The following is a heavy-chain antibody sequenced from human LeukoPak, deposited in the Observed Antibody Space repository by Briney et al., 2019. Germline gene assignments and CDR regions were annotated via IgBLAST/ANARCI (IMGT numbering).Heavy chain of an antibody. V-gene: IGHV1-2*02. D-gene: IGHD3-10*01. CDR3: ARDWDYYGSGADYYMDV. CDR1: GYTFTGYY. Sequence: ASVKVSCKASGYTFTGYYMHWVRQAPGQGLEWMGWINPNSGGTNYAQKFQGRVTMTRDTSISTPYMELSRLRSDDTAVYYCARDWDYYGSGADYYMDVWGKGTTVTVSS. CDR2: INPNSGGT. J-gene: IGHJ6*03.